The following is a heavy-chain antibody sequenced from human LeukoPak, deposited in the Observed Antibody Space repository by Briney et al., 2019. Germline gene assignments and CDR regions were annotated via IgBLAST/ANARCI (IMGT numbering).Heavy chain of an antibody. Sequence: PGGSLRLSCAASGFTFSSYSMNWVRQAPGKGLEWVSSISSSSSYIYYADSVKGRFTISRDNAKNSLYLQMNGLRAEDTAVYYCARDGQTGTTVYWGQGTLVTVSS. D-gene: IGHD1-7*01. V-gene: IGHV3-21*01. CDR3: ARDGQTGTTVY. CDR2: ISSSSSYI. CDR1: GFTFSSYS. J-gene: IGHJ4*02.